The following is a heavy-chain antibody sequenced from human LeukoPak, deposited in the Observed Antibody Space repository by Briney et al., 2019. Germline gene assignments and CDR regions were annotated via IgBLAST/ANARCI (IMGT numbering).Heavy chain of an antibody. CDR2: IYISGST. J-gene: IGHJ3*02. V-gene: IGHV4-4*07. D-gene: IGHD3-16*01. CDR3: ARDLQYVGAFDI. Sequence: SETLSLTCTVSGGSIRSYYWSWIRQPAGKGLEWIGRIYISGSTNYNPSLKSRITMSVDTSKSQFSLKLSSVTAADTAVYYCARDLQYVGAFDIWGQGTMVTVSS. CDR1: GGSIRSYY.